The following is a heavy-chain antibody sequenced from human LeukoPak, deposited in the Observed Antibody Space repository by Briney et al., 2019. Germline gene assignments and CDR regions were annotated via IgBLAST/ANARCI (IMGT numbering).Heavy chain of an antibody. Sequence: SQTLSLTCTVSGGSISSSSYYWSWIRQPAGKGLEWIGRIYTSGSTNYNPSLKSRVTMSVDTSKNQFSLKLSSVTAADTAVYYCAREHEVDGFDYWGQGTLVTVSS. D-gene: IGHD2-15*01. CDR3: AREHEVDGFDY. CDR2: IYTSGST. V-gene: IGHV4-61*02. CDR1: GGSISSSSYY. J-gene: IGHJ4*02.